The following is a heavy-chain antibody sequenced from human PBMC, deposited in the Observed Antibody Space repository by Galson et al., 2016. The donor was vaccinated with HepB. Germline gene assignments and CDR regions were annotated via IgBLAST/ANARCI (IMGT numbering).Heavy chain of an antibody. V-gene: IGHV3-30*04. CDR1: GFTFRTYS. J-gene: IGHJ4*02. CDR2: VSFDGKNK. D-gene: IGHD1-26*01. CDR3: AGDRRPAGAFKSDRVGAADY. Sequence: SLRLSCAPSGFTFRTYSMHWVRQAPRKGLEWVALVSFDGKNKYYADSVKGRLTISKDNSLSTLFLQMNSLRTDDTAVYFCAGDRRPAGAFKSDRVGAADYWDQGTLVSVSS.